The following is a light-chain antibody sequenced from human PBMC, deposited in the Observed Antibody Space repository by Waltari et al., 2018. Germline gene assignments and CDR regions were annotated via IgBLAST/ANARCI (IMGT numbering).Light chain of an antibody. V-gene: IGLV2-23*02. CDR2: EVS. CDR3: CSYAGANTYV. CDR1: SSDVGSYNL. J-gene: IGLJ1*01. Sequence: QSALTQPASVSGSPGQSITVSCTGTSSDVGSYNLVSWYQHHPPKAPKLMMYEVSKRPSGVSNRFSGSNSGDTASLTISGLQPEDEADYYCCSYAGANTYVFGSGTKVTVL.